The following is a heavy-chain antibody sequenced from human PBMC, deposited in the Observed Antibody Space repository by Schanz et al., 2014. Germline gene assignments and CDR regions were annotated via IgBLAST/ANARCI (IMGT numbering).Heavy chain of an antibody. Sequence: QLQLEQSGAEVKKPGSSVKVSCKASGGTFSSYTISWVRQAPGQGLEWMGWISAYTNNTNYAQKVQGRVTMTTDTSTGTAYMELRSLRSDDTAVYYCARDRRRYCSTASCLHDNWFDPWGQGTLVIVSS. CDR3: ARDRRRYCSTASCLHDNWFDP. J-gene: IGHJ5*02. CDR1: GGTFSSYT. CDR2: ISAYTNNT. V-gene: IGHV1-18*01. D-gene: IGHD2-2*01.